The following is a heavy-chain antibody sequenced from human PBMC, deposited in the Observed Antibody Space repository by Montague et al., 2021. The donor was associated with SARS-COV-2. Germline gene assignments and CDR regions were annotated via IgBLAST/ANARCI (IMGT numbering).Heavy chain of an antibody. CDR2: IYYTGST. V-gene: IGHV4-39*07. D-gene: IGHD3-22*01. Sequence: SETRSLTCTVSGGSISSSSYYWGWIRQPPGKGLEWIGGIYYTGSTYYNPSLKSRVTISVDTSKNQFSLKLSSVTAADTAVYYCARDTRIAMLVVVTRYGLDVWGQGTTVTVSS. CDR3: ARDTRIAMLVVVTRYGLDV. CDR1: GGSISSSSYY. J-gene: IGHJ6*02.